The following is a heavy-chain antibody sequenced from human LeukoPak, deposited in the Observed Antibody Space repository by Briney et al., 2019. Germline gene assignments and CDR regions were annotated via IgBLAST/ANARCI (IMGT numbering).Heavy chain of an antibody. CDR3: ARVDTDTSGYYFDY. J-gene: IGHJ4*02. CDR1: GFTFSSYW. D-gene: IGHD6-19*01. V-gene: IGHV3-74*01. CDR2: INNDGSSI. Sequence: GGSLRLSCAASGFTFSSYWTHWVRQAPGKGLVWVSRINNDGSSISYADSVKGRFTISRDNAKNTLYLQMNSLSAEDTALYYCARVDTDTSGYYFDYWGQGTLVTVSS.